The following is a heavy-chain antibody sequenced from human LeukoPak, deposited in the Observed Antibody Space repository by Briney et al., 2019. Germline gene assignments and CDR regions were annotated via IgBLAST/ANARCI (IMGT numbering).Heavy chain of an antibody. D-gene: IGHD6-19*01. CDR1: GFTLSSYW. J-gene: IGHJ4*02. CDR3: ARGVAGTVYY. Sequence: GGSLRLSCAASGFTLSSYWMSWVRQAPGKGLEWVANIKQDGSEKYYVDSVKGRFTISRDNAKNSLYLQMNSLRAEDTAVYYCARGVAGTVYYWGQGTLVTVSS. CDR2: IKQDGSEK. V-gene: IGHV3-7*01.